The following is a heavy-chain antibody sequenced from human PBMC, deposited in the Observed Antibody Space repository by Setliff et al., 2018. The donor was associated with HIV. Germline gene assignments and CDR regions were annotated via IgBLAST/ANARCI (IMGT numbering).Heavy chain of an antibody. CDR3: TTLSGLDDSSGFYFDYYFDY. J-gene: IGHJ4*02. Sequence: PGGSLRLSCAASGFTFSNAWMNWVRQAPGKGLEWVGHIKSKTDGGTTVYAAPVKGKFSISRDDSKNTLYLQMNSLQIEDTAVYYCTTLSGLDDSSGFYFDYYFDYWGPGTLVTVSS. CDR2: IKSKTDGGTT. D-gene: IGHD3-22*01. CDR1: GFTFSNAW. V-gene: IGHV3-15*01.